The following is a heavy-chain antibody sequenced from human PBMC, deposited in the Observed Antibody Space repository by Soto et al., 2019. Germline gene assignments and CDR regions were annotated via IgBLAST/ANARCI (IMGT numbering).Heavy chain of an antibody. J-gene: IGHJ4*02. D-gene: IGHD2-15*01. V-gene: IGHV3-9*01. CDR2: ISWNSGSI. CDR1: GFTFDDYA. CDR3: AKDGGEDCRGGSCSQET. Sequence: EVQLVESGGGLVQPGRSLRLSCAASGFTFDDYAMHWVRQAPGKGLEWVSGISWNSGSIGYADSVKGRFTISRDNAKNSLYLQMNSLRAEDTALYYCAKDGGEDCRGGSCSQETWGQGTLVTVSS.